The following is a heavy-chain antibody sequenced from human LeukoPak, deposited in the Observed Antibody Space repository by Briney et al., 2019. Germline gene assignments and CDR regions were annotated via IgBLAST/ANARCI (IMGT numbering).Heavy chain of an antibody. CDR2: IIGSGGST. CDR1: GFTFSSYS. J-gene: IGHJ4*02. CDR3: AKVRAGTGDY. D-gene: IGHD6-19*01. Sequence: GGSLRLSCAASGFTFSSYSMRWVRQPAGRGLEWVAAIIGSGGSTYYADSLKGRFTTFRDNSTNTLYLQMISLITEETAVYYCAKVRAGTGDYWGQGTLVTVSS. V-gene: IGHV3-23*01.